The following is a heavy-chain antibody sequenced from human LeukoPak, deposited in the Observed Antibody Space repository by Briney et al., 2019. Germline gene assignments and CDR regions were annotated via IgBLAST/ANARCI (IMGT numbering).Heavy chain of an antibody. Sequence: GGSLRLSCAASGFTFDGYGMSWVRQAPGKGLEWVSGINWNGGSTGYADSLKGRFTISRDNAKNSLSLQMNSLRAEDTALYYCARIIMDYGGNWRAFDIWGQGTMVTVSS. V-gene: IGHV3-20*04. CDR1: GFTFDGYG. CDR2: INWNGGST. J-gene: IGHJ3*02. D-gene: IGHD4-23*01. CDR3: ARIIMDYGGNWRAFDI.